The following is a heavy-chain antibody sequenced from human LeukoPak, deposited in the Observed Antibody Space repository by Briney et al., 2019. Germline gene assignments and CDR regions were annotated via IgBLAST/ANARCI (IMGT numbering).Heavy chain of an antibody. CDR1: GYTFTNYD. CDR3: ARGPYCRSTSCPYCLDV. V-gene: IGHV1-8*03. J-gene: IGHJ6*03. Sequence: ASVKVSCKASGYTFTNYDINWVRQATGQGLEWMGWMNPDSGNTCYAQKFQGRVTITENTSISTAYMELSSLRSEDTALYYCARGPYCRSTSCPYCLDVWGKGTTVTVSS. CDR2: MNPDSGNT. D-gene: IGHD2-2*01.